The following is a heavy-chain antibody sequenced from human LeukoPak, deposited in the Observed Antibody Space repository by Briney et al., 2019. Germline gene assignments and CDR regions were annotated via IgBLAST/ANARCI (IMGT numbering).Heavy chain of an antibody. Sequence: SETLSLTCAVYGGSFSGYYWSWIRQPPGKGLEWIGEINHSGSTYYNPSLKSRVTISVDTSKNQFSLRLSSVTAADTAVYYCAREPYYDFWSGYYDAFDIWGQGTMVTVSS. CDR1: GGSFSGYY. V-gene: IGHV4-34*01. CDR2: INHSGST. J-gene: IGHJ3*02. CDR3: AREPYYDFWSGYYDAFDI. D-gene: IGHD3-3*01.